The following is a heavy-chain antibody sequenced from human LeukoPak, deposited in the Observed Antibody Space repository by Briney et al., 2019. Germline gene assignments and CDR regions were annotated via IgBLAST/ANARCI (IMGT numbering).Heavy chain of an antibody. CDR3: AKASDYGGNEFDY. CDR2: TWNSAYE. D-gene: IGHD4-23*01. Sequence: GGSLRLSCAASGFTFEDYGMHWVRQVPGKGLEWVAYTWNSAYEGYADSVKGRFAISRDNAKNSLHLQMNSLTAADTAFYYCAKASDYGGNEFDYWGQGTLVTVSS. CDR1: GFTFEDYG. V-gene: IGHV3-9*01. J-gene: IGHJ4*02.